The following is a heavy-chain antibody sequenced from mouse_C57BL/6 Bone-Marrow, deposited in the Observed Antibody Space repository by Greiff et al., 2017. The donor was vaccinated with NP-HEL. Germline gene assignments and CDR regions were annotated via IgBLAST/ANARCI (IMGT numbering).Heavy chain of an antibody. V-gene: IGHV1-82*01. D-gene: IGHD2-3*01. CDR2: IYPGDGDT. J-gene: IGHJ4*01. Sequence: VKLQESGPELVKPGASVKISCKASGYAFSSSWMNWVKQRPGKGLEWIGRIYPGDGDTNYNGKFKGKATLTADKSSSTAYMQLSSLTSEDSAVYFCARFPLLIYDGYYERTMDYWGQGTSVTVSS. CDR3: ARFPLLIYDGYYERTMDY. CDR1: GYAFSSSW.